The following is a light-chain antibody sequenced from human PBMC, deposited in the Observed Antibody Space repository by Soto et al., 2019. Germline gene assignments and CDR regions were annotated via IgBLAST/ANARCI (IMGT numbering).Light chain of an antibody. J-gene: IGKJ5*01. CDR2: DAS. V-gene: IGKV3-11*01. CDR3: KQRSNSIT. Sequence: EIVLTQSPATLSLSPGERATLSCRASQSVSSYLAWYQQKPGQAPRLLIYDASNRATGIPARFSGSGSGTDLTLTIIRLEPEDFAVYYCKQRSNSITFGQGTRLEIK. CDR1: QSVSSY.